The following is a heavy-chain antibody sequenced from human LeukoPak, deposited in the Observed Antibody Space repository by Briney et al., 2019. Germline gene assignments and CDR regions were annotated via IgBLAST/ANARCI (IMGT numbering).Heavy chain of an antibody. CDR1: GVTFSSYS. V-gene: IGHV3-48*01. CDR3: ARSGSGSYAH. J-gene: IGHJ4*02. D-gene: IGHD3-10*01. Sequence: GGSLRLSCAASGVTFSSYSMNWVRQAPGKGLEWVSHISTSSGNIYYADSVKGRFTISRDNAKNSLHLQMNSLRAEDTAVYYCARSGSGSYAHWGQGTLVTVSS. CDR2: ISTSSGNI.